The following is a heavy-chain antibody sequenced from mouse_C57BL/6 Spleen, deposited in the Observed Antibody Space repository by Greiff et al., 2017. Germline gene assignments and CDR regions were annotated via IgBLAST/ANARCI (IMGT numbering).Heavy chain of an antibody. D-gene: IGHD2-3*01. CDR2: IDPSDSYT. Sequence: VKLQQPGAELVMPGASVKLSCKASGYTFTSYWMHWVKQRPGQGLEWIGEIDPSDSYTNYNQKFKGKSTLTVDKSSSTAYMQLSSLTSEDSAVXDCARGGVYDDPYDYFDYWGQGTTLTVSS. V-gene: IGHV1-69*01. J-gene: IGHJ2*01. CDR1: GYTFTSYW. CDR3: ARGGVYDDPYDYFDY.